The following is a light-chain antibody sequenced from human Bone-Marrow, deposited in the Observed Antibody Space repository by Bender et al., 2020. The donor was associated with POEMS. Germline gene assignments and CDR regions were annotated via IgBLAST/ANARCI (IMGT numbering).Light chain of an antibody. CDR1: SSDVGNYNL. CDR2: EGS. V-gene: IGLV2-14*02. Sequence: QSALTQPASVSGSPGQSITISCTGTSSDVGNYNLVSWYQHHPGKVPKVVVYEGSRRPSGVPDRFSGSKSGTSASLAISGLQSEDEADYYCAAWEDSLNGWVFGGGTKLTVL. J-gene: IGLJ3*02. CDR3: AAWEDSLNGWV.